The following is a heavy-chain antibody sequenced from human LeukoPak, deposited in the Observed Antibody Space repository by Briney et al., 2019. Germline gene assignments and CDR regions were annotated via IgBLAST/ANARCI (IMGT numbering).Heavy chain of an antibody. V-gene: IGHV1-8*01. Sequence: ASVKVSCRASGYTFTSYDINWVRQATGQGLEWMGWMNPNSGNTGYAQKFQGRVTMTRNTSISTAYMELSSLRSEDTAVYYCARVGPVPYYYGMDVWGQGPTVTVSS. CDR2: MNPNSGNT. J-gene: IGHJ6*02. CDR1: GYTFTSYD. D-gene: IGHD1-14*01. CDR3: ARVGPVPYYYGMDV.